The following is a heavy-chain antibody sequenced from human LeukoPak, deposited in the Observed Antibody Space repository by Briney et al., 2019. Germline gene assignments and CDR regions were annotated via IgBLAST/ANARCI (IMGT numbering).Heavy chain of an antibody. CDR2: IQYGGSNE. CDR1: GFSFRTHD. J-gene: IGHJ6*03. Sequence: PGGSLRLSCSASGFSFRTHDMSWVRQARGRGLEWVALIQYGGSNEYYVDSVKGRFTISRDNSKNTLYLQMNSLKPEDTAVYYCAKDGGNRGYSFGQGGDYFYYMDVWGKGTTVTVSS. V-gene: IGHV3-30*02. CDR3: AKDGGNRGYSFGQGGDYFYYMDV. D-gene: IGHD5-18*01.